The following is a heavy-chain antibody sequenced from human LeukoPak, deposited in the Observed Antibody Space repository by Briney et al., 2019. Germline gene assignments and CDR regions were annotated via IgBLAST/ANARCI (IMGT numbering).Heavy chain of an antibody. CDR2: INHSGST. Sequence: SETLSLTCAVYGGSFSGYYWSWVRQPPGKGLEWIGEINHSGSTNYNPSLKSRVTISVDTSKNQFSLKLSSVTAADTAVYYCAREGSMTARPFVSIDYWGQGTLVTVSS. J-gene: IGHJ4*02. CDR3: AREGSMTARPFVSIDY. D-gene: IGHD2-21*02. CDR1: GGSFSGYY. V-gene: IGHV4-34*01.